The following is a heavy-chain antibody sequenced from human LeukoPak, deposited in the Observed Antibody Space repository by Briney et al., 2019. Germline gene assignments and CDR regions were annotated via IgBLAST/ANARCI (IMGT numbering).Heavy chain of an antibody. J-gene: IGHJ4*02. V-gene: IGHV4-59*01. CDR2: IYFSGST. CDR1: GGSITSYY. D-gene: IGHD2-8*02. Sequence: PSETLSLTCTVSGGSITSYYWSWIRQPPGKGLEWIGYIYFSGSTNYNPSLKSRVTISVDTSKNQFSLKLSSVTAADTALYYCARATTAYCTGGVCPNFDYGGQGTLVTVSS. CDR3: ARATTAYCTGGVCPNFDY.